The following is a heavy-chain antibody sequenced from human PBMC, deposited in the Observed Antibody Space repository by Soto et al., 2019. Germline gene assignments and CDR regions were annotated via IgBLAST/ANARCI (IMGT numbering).Heavy chain of an antibody. V-gene: IGHV3-74*01. CDR2: INSDGSST. D-gene: IGHD3-22*01. CDR1: GFTFSSYW. CDR3: ALDSRGLDAFDI. Sequence: EVQLVESGGGLVQPGGSLRLSCAASGFTFSSYWMHWVRQAPGKGLVWVSRINSDGSSTSYADSVKGRFTISRDNAKNTLYLQMNSLRAEDTAGYYCALDSRGLDAFDIWGQGTMVTVSS. J-gene: IGHJ3*02.